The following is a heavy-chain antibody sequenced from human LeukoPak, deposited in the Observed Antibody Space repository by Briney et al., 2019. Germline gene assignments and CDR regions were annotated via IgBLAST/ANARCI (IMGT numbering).Heavy chain of an antibody. Sequence: SETLSLTCTVSGGSISSYYWSWIRQPPGKGLEWIGYIYYSGSTNYNPSLKSRVTISVDTSKNQFSLKLSSVTAADTAMYYCARGGVATTKRGYYFDYWGQGTLVTVSS. V-gene: IGHV4-59*01. D-gene: IGHD5-12*01. J-gene: IGHJ4*02. CDR1: GGSISSYY. CDR3: ARGGVATTKRGYYFDY. CDR2: IYYSGST.